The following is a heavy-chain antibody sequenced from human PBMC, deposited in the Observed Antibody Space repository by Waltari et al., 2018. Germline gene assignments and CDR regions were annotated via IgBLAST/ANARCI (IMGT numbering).Heavy chain of an antibody. J-gene: IGHJ4*02. CDR1: GFTFRSYA. CDR3: AMTLRFLELGDY. Sequence: EVQLLESGGGLVQPGGSLRLSCAASGFTFRSYAMSWVSQAPGKGMEWVSGISGSGARTCYADSVKGRFTISRDNPKNTLYLQMNSLRAEETAVYYCAMTLRFLELGDYWGQGTLVTGSS. D-gene: IGHD3-3*01. CDR2: ISGSGART. V-gene: IGHV3-23*01.